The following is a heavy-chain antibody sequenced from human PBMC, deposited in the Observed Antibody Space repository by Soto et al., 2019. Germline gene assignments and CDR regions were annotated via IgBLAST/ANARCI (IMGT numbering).Heavy chain of an antibody. J-gene: IGHJ6*02. CDR2: IFSNDDK. D-gene: IGHD1-7*01. V-gene: IGHV2-26*01. CDR1: GFSLSNARMG. CDR3: ARTTIPGTPYSGMDV. Sequence: SGPTLVNPTETLTLTCTVSGFSLSNARMGVNWIRQPPGKALEWLAHIFSNDDKSYSTSLKSRLTISKDTSKSQVVLTMTNMDPVDTATYYCARTTIPGTPYSGMDVWGQGTTVTVSS.